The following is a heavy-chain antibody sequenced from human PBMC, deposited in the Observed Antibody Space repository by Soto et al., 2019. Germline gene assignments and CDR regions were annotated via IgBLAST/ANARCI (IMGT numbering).Heavy chain of an antibody. CDR1: GGSVSPYY. Sequence: SETLSLTCTVSGGSVSPYYWSWIRQPPGKGLEWFGYIYSFGSTNYNASLESRVSMSVDTSKNQVSLKLTSVTVADTAVYYCARHKSTVNILDYWGQGTLVTVSS. J-gene: IGHJ4*02. CDR2: IYSFGST. CDR3: ARHKSTVNILDY. D-gene: IGHD4-17*01. V-gene: IGHV4-59*08.